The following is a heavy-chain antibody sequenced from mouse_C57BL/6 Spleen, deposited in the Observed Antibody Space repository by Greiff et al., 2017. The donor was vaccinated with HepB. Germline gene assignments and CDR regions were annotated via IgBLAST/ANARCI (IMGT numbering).Heavy chain of an antibody. CDR2: IDPSDSYT. CDR3: ARWGDYGSSYPFAY. CDR1: GYTFTSYW. D-gene: IGHD1-1*01. Sequence: QVQLQQPGAELVMPGASVKLSCKASGYTFTSYWIHWVKQRPGQGLEWIGEIDPSDSYTNYNQKFKGKSTLTVDKSSSTAYMQLSSLTSEDSAVYYCARWGDYGSSYPFAYWGQGTLVTVSA. V-gene: IGHV1-69*01. J-gene: IGHJ3*01.